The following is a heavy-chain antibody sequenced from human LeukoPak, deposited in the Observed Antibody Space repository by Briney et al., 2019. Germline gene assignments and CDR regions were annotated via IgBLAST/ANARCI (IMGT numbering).Heavy chain of an antibody. CDR2: ISYDGSNK. CDR3: ARDGPYGDQGRGAMDV. D-gene: IGHD4-17*01. J-gene: IGHJ6*04. Sequence: GGSLRLSCAASGFTFSSYPMDWVRQAPGKGLEWLAVISYDGSNKYYADSVKGRFTIPRDNSKNTLYLQMNSLRVEDTAVYYCARDGPYGDQGRGAMDVWGKGTTVTVSS. CDR1: GFTFSSYP. V-gene: IGHV3-30*04.